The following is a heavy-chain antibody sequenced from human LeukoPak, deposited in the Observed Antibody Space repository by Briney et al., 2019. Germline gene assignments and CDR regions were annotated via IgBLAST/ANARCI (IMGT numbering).Heavy chain of an antibody. V-gene: IGHV3-33*08. CDR3: AGGVRTRGYSYGYRGGAFDY. J-gene: IGHJ4*02. CDR1: GFTFSDYY. Sequence: PGGSLRLSCAASGFTFSDYYMSWIRQAPGKGLEWVAVIWYDGSNKYYADSVKGRFTISRDNSKNTLYLQMNSLRAEDTAVYYCAGGVRTRGYSYGYRGGAFDYWGQGTLVTVSS. CDR2: IWYDGSNK. D-gene: IGHD5-18*01.